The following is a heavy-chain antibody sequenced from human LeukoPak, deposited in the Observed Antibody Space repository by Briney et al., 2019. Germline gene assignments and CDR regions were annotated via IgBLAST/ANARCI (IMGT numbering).Heavy chain of an antibody. V-gene: IGHV4-59*12. J-gene: IGHJ6*03. CDR2: IYYSGST. CDR1: GGSISSYY. D-gene: IGHD6-13*01. Sequence: SETLSLTCTVSGGSISSYYWSWIRQPPGKGLEWIGYIYYSGSTNYNPSLKSRVTMSVDTSKNQFSLKLSSVTAADTAVYYCARGYGADSSSWMGGGYYYYYMDVWGKGTTVTVSS. CDR3: ARGYGADSSSWMGGGYYYYYMDV.